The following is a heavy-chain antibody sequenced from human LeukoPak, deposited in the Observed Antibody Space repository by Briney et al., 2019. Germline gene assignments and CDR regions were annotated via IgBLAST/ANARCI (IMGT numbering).Heavy chain of an antibody. Sequence: GGSLRLSCAASGSTFSSYAMSWVRQAPGKGLXXXXXISGSGGSTYYADSVKGRFTISRDNSKNTLYLQMNSLRAEDTAVYYCAKDRGYSSGWLGLDYWGQGTLVTVSS. D-gene: IGHD6-19*01. J-gene: IGHJ4*02. CDR1: GSTFSSYA. V-gene: IGHV3-23*01. CDR3: AKDRGYSSGWLGLDY. CDR2: ISGSGGST.